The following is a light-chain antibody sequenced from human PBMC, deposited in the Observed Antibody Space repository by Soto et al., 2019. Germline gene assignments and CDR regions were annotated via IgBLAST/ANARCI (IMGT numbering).Light chain of an antibody. CDR2: KAS. CDR3: QHYNSYSEA. J-gene: IGKJ1*01. CDR1: QTISSW. Sequence: DIQVTQSPATLSGSVGDRVTITCRASQTISSWLAWYQQKTGKAPKLLIYKASTIKSGVPSRFSGSGSGTEFTLTISSLQPDDFATYYCQHYNSYSEAFGQGTKVEL. V-gene: IGKV1-5*03.